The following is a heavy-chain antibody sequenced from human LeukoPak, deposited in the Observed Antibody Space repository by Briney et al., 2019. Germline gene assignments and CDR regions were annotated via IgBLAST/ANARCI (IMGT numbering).Heavy chain of an antibody. V-gene: IGHV1-69*04. CDR2: IIPIFGIA. CDR3: ARAVYYDSSGPDFQH. Sequence: SVKVSCKASGGTFSSYAISWVRQAPGQGLEWMGRIIPIFGIANYAQKFQGRVTITADKSTSTAYMELSSLRSEDTAVYYCARAVYYDSSGPDFQHWGQGTLVTVSS. CDR1: GGTFSSYA. J-gene: IGHJ1*01. D-gene: IGHD3-22*01.